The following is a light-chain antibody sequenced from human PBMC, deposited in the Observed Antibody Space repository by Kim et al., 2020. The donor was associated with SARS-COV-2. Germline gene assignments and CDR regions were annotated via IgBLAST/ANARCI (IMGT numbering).Light chain of an antibody. CDR3: HSRVSSAIVV. Sequence: SSELTQDPAVSVALGQTVRITCQGDSLRSYYASWCQQKPVQAPVLVIFGKNNRPSGIPDLFSGSSSGNTASLIISGAQAEDEAVFFCHSRVSSAIVVFGGGTQLTVL. V-gene: IGLV3-19*01. CDR2: GKN. CDR1: SLRSYY. J-gene: IGLJ2*01.